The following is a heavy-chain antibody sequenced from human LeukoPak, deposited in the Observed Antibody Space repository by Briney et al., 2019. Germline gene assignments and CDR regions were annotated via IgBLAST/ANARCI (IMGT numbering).Heavy chain of an antibody. Sequence: GGFLRLSCAASGFTFSSYSMNWVRQAPGKGLEWVSSISSSSSYIYYADSVKGRFTISRDNAKNSLYLQMNSLRAEDTAVYYCARPSDCSSTSCKPYYFDYWGQGTLVTVSS. V-gene: IGHV3-21*01. CDR1: GFTFSSYS. D-gene: IGHD2-2*01. J-gene: IGHJ4*02. CDR3: ARPSDCSSTSCKPYYFDY. CDR2: ISSSSSYI.